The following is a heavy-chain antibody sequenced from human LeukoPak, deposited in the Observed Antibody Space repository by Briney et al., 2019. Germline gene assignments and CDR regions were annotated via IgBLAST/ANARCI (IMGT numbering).Heavy chain of an antibody. V-gene: IGHV1-46*01. Sequence: ASVKVSCKASGYTFTSYYMHWVRQAPGQGREWMGIINPSGGSTTYAQKFQGRVTMTRDTSTSTVYMELSSLRSEDTAVYYCARDPYSRGKANYFEYWGQGTLVTVSS. J-gene: IGHJ4*02. CDR2: INPSGGST. CDR3: ARDPYSRGKANYFEY. CDR1: GYTFTSYY. D-gene: IGHD3-22*01.